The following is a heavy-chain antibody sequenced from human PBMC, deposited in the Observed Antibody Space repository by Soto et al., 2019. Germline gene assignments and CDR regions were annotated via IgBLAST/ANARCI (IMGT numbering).Heavy chain of an antibody. V-gene: IGHV3-23*01. D-gene: IGHD5-12*01. CDR2: ISGSGATT. J-gene: IGHJ4*02. CDR3: AKAGGGYTKWHFDS. Sequence: EVQLLESGGGSVQPGGSLRLSCAASGFSFSGYAMAWVRQAPGTGLEWVSGISGSGATTYYADSVKGRCTISRDNSKNTLSLQVNRLSAEDTAVYYCAKAGGGYTKWHFDSWGQGSLVTVSS. CDR1: GFSFSGYA.